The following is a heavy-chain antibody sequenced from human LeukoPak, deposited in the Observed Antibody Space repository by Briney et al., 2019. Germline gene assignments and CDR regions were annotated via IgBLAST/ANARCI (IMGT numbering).Heavy chain of an antibody. CDR2: ISGSSGST. V-gene: IGHV3-23*01. CDR1: GFTFSSYA. D-gene: IGHD3-10*01. CDR3: AKDHHYYGSGSQGSFDY. J-gene: IGHJ4*02. Sequence: PGGSLRLSCAASGFTFSSYAMNWVRQAPGKGLEWVSAISGSSGSTYYADSVKGRFTISRDNSKNTLYLQMNSLRAEDTAVYYCAKDHHYYGSGSQGSFDYWGQGTLVTVSS.